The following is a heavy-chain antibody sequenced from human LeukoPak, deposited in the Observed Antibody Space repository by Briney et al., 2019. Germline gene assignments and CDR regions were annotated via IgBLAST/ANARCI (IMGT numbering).Heavy chain of an antibody. V-gene: IGHV1-69*06. CDR2: IIPIFGTA. CDR1: GHSFNTYG. J-gene: IGHJ5*02. CDR3: ARDVDTNNWFDP. Sequence: GASVKVSCKSPGHSFNTYGFSWVRQAPGQGLEWMGGIIPIFGTANYAQKFQGRVTITADKSTSTAYMELSSLRSEDTAVYYCARDVDTNNWFDPWGQGTLVTVSS. D-gene: IGHD5-18*01.